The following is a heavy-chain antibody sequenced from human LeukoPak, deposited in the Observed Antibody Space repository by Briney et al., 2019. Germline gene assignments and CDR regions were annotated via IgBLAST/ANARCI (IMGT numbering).Heavy chain of an antibody. Sequence: GGSLRLSCAASGFTFSSYSMNWVRQAPGKGLEWVSYISSSSSTIYYADSVKGRFTISRDNAKNSLYLQMNSLRAEDTAVYYCAREDDSSGYYKNDAFDIWGQGTMVTVSS. CDR2: ISSSSSTI. CDR1: GFTFSSYS. V-gene: IGHV3-48*01. D-gene: IGHD3-22*01. CDR3: AREDDSSGYYKNDAFDI. J-gene: IGHJ3*02.